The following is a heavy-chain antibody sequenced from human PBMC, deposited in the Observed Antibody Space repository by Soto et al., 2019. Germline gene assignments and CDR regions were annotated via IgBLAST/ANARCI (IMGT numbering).Heavy chain of an antibody. CDR3: ARSYGDYDYDAFDI. Sequence: GASVKVSCKASGGTFSSYTISWVRQAPGQGLEWMGRIIPILGIANYAQKFQGRVTITADKSTSTAYMELSSLRSEDTAVYYCARSYGDYDYDAFDIWGQGTMVTVSS. CDR1: GGTFSSYT. V-gene: IGHV1-69*02. J-gene: IGHJ3*02. CDR2: IIPILGIA. D-gene: IGHD4-17*01.